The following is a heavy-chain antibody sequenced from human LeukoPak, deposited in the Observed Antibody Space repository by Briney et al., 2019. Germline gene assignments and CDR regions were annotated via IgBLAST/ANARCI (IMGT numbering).Heavy chain of an antibody. D-gene: IGHD3-22*01. V-gene: IGHV4-30-2*01. CDR1: GGSISSGGYS. CDR2: IYHSGST. Sequence: SETLSLTCAVSGGSISSGGYSWSWIRQPPGKGLEWIGYIYHSGSTYYNPSLKSRVTISVDRSKNQFSLKLSSVTAADTAVYYCASTLRYYYDSSGYYYSGMDVWGQGTMVTVSS. J-gene: IGHJ6*02. CDR3: ASTLRYYYDSSGYYYSGMDV.